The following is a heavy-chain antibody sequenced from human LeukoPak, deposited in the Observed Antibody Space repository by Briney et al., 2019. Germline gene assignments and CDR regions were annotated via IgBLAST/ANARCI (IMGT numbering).Heavy chain of an antibody. V-gene: IGHV4-59*08. J-gene: IGHJ4*02. CDR3: ARHYSSSWYVRYFDY. CDR2: IYYSGST. Sequence: KASETLSLTCTVSGGSISSYYWSWIRQPPGKGLEWIGYIYYSGSTNYNPSLKSRVTISVDTSKNQFSLKLSSVTAADTAVYYCARHYSSSWYVRYFDYWGQGTLVTVSS. D-gene: IGHD6-13*01. CDR1: GGSISSYY.